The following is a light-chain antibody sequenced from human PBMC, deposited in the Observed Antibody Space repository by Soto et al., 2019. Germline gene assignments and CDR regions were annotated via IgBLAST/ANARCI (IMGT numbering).Light chain of an antibody. CDR3: QSYDSSRRAWV. Sequence: QLVLTQPPSLSGSPGQTITISCTGSSSNIGAGSDVHWFQHLPGTAPKVLIYGNNNRPSGVPDRFSGSKSGTSGSLAITGLQAEDEADYYCQSYDSSRRAWVFGGGTKVTVL. J-gene: IGLJ3*02. V-gene: IGLV1-40*01. CDR1: SSNIGAGSD. CDR2: GNN.